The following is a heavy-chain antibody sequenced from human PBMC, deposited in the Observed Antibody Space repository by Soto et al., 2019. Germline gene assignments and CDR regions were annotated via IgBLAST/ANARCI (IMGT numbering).Heavy chain of an antibody. D-gene: IGHD3-3*01. CDR3: ARREPGDFWSGYSIVPYYGMDV. Sequence: SVKVSCKASGGTFSSYAISWVRQAPGQGLEWMGGIIPIFGTANYAQKFQGRVTITADESTSTAYMELSSLRSEDTAVYYCARREPGDFWSGYSIVPYYGMDVWG. CDR1: GGTFSSYA. J-gene: IGHJ6*02. V-gene: IGHV1-69*13. CDR2: IIPIFGTA.